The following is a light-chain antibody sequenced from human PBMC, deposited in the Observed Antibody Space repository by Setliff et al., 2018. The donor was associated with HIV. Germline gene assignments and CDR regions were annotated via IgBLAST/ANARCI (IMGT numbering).Light chain of an antibody. CDR1: SSDLGSYNL. CDR3: SSYTGSDTFDV. Sequence: QSALTQPASVSGSPGQSITISCNGTSSDLGSYNLVSWYQEPPGKVPKLIIYEVKRRPSGVSNRFSGSKSGNTASLTISGLQAEDEATYFCSSYTGSDTFDVFGTGTKVTVL. V-gene: IGLV2-23*02. CDR2: EVK. J-gene: IGLJ1*01.